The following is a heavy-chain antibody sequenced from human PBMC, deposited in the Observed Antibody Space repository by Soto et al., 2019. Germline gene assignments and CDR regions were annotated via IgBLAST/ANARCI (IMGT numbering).Heavy chain of an antibody. J-gene: IGHJ4*02. Sequence: QVQLQESGPGLVKPSETLYLTCTVSGGSISSYYWSWIRQPPVKGLEWIGYIYYSGGTNYNPSLKSRVTILVDTSKNQFSLKLTSVTAADTAVYYCARTTLVRGVYYFDYWGQGTLVTVSS. CDR1: GGSISSYY. V-gene: IGHV4-59*08. D-gene: IGHD3-10*01. CDR2: IYYSGGT. CDR3: ARTTLVRGVYYFDY.